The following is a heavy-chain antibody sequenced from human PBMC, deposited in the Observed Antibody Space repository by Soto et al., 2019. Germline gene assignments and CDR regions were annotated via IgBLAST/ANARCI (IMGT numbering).Heavy chain of an antibody. CDR1: GFTFSSYG. CDR2: IWYDGSNK. CDR3: ARGGRQLAQQGSGIDV. V-gene: IGHV3-33*01. D-gene: IGHD6-6*01. Sequence: QVQLVESGGGVVQPGRSLRLSCAASGFTFSSYGMHWVRQAPGKGLEWVAIIWYDGSNKYYADSVKGRFTISRDNSKNTLYLQMNSLRAEDTAVYYCARGGRQLAQQGSGIDVWGQGTTVTVSS. J-gene: IGHJ6*02.